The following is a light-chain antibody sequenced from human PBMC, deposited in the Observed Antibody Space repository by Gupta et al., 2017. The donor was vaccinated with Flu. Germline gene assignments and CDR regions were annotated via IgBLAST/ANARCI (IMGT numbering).Light chain of an antibody. V-gene: IGLV3-19*01. CDR2: AKN. CDR1: SLRNSY. J-gene: IGLJ2*01. CDR3: NSRENTDSNKEV. Sequence: SSELTQDPAVSVALVQTVRITSQGDSLRNSYASWYQQKPGQAPVLIIYAKNIRHSGSPDRFSGSSSGNTTSVTITGAQAEDEDDYYCNSRENTDSNKEVFGGGTKLTVL.